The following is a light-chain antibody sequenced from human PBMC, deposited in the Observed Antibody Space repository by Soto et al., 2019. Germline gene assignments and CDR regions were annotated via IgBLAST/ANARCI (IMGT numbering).Light chain of an antibody. CDR2: DVS. J-gene: IGLJ1*01. Sequence: QSALTQPRSVSGSPGQSVTISCTGTSSDVGGYNYVSWYQQHPGKAPKLMIYDVSKRPSGVPDRFSGSKSGNTASLTISGLQSDYEADYYYCSYAGFPYVFATETKAAVL. CDR1: SSDVGGYNY. CDR3: CSYAGFPYV. V-gene: IGLV2-11*01.